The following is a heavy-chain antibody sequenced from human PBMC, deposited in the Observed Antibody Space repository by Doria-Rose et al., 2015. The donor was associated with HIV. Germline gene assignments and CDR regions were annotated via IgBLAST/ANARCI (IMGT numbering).Heavy chain of an antibody. V-gene: IGHV2-26*01. D-gene: IGHD6-13*01. J-gene: IGHJ4*02. CDR1: GVSLSSPGMG. CDR2: IFSDDER. CDR3: ARIKSSRWYHKYYFDF. Sequence: QVTLKESGPVLVKPTETLTLTCTVSGVSLSSPGMGVGWIRQPPGKALEWLANIFSDDERSYKTSLKSRPTISRGASKSQVVLTMTDMDPVDTATYYCARIKSSRWYHKYYFDFWGQGTLVIVSA.